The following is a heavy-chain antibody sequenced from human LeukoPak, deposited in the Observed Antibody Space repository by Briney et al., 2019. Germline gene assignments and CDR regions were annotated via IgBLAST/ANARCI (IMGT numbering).Heavy chain of an antibody. CDR2: IKQDGNEK. D-gene: IGHD2-15*01. Sequence: PGGSLRLSCAASGFTFTTYWMSWVRQAPGKGLEWVANIKQDGNEKYYVDSVKGRFTISRDNAKNSLYLQMSSLRVEDTAVYYCARAGRKSRGVDIVRKKETVYYYYLDVWGKGTTVTVSS. J-gene: IGHJ6*03. CDR3: ARAGRKSRGVDIVRKKETVYYYYLDV. CDR1: GFTFTTYW. V-gene: IGHV3-7*01.